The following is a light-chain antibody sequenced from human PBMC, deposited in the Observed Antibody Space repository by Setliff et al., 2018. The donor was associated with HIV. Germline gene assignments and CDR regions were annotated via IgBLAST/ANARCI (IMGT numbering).Light chain of an antibody. V-gene: IGLV2-14*03. CDR1: SSDVGGYNY. CDR3: SSYSGSSTFGV. CDR2: DVT. Sequence: QSALAQPASVSGSPGQSITISCTGTSSDVGGYNYVSWYQQHPGKAPKLMIYDVTNRPSGVSNRFFGSKSGNTASLTISGLQAEDEADYYCSSYSGSSTFGVFGGGTKGTVL. J-gene: IGLJ3*02.